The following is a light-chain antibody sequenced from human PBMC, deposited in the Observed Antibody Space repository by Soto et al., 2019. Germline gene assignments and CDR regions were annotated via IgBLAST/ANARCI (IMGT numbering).Light chain of an antibody. V-gene: IGLV5-37*01. CDR2: YYADLDK. CDR1: SDINVGHYN. J-gene: IGLJ2*01. Sequence: QPVLTQPPSSSASPGESARLTCTLSSDINVGHYNIYWYQQKPGSPPRYLLYYYADLDKGQGSGVPSRFSGSKDASANAGILLISGLQSEDEADYYCMIWASDYVLFGGGTKGTVL. CDR3: MIWASDYVL.